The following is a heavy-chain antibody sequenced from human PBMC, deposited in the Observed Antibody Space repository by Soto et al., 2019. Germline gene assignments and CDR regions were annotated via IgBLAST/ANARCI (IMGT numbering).Heavy chain of an antibody. V-gene: IGHV4-39*01. J-gene: IGHJ5*02. CDR1: GGSISSSSYY. CDR3: SRRIVATIDSAGWFEP. Sequence: SETLSLTCTVSGGSISSSSYYWGWIRQPPGKRMERIESNYYSGSTYYNPSLKSRVTISVDTSKNQFSLKLSSVTAADTAVYYCSRRIVATIDSAGWFEPWGQGTLVTVSS. CDR2: NYYSGST. D-gene: IGHD5-12*01.